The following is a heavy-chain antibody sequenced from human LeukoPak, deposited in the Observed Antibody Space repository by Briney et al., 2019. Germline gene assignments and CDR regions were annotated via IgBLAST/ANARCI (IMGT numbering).Heavy chain of an antibody. D-gene: IGHD2-2*02. V-gene: IGHV4-31*03. CDR2: IYYSGST. CDR3: ARFFAGYCSSTSCYRDPITSAFDI. Sequence: SETLSLTCTVSGGSLSSGGYYWSWIRQHPGKGLEWIGYIYYSGSTYYNPSLKSRVTISVDTSQNQFSLKLSSVTAADTVVYYCARFFAGYCSSTSCYRDPITSAFDIWGQGTMVTVSS. J-gene: IGHJ3*02. CDR1: GGSLSSGGYY.